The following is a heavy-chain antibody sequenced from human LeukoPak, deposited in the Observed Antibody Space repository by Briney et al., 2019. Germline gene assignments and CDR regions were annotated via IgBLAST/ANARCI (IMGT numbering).Heavy chain of an antibody. D-gene: IGHD7-27*01. V-gene: IGHV4-59*12. CDR3: ARSSWGGEGPMDV. CDR2: IYYSGST. J-gene: IGHJ6*02. Sequence: PSETLSLTCTVSGGSISSYYWSWIRQPPGKGLEWIGYIYYSGSTNYNPSLKSRVTMSVDTSKNQFSLKLSSVTAADTAVYYCARSSWGGEGPMDVWGQGTTVTVSS. CDR1: GGSISSYY.